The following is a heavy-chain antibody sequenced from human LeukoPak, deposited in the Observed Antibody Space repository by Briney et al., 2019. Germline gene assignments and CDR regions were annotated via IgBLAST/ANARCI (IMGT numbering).Heavy chain of an antibody. J-gene: IGHJ4*02. V-gene: IGHV4-38-2*02. CDR2: IYHSGST. D-gene: IGHD4-11*01. Sequence: KPSETLSLTCAVSGYSISSGYYWGWIRQPPGKGLEWIGSIYHSGSTYYNPSLKSRVTISVDTSKNQFSLKLSSVTAADTAVYYYARDRNYYFDYWGQGTLVTVSS. CDR1: GYSISSGYY. CDR3: ARDRNYYFDY.